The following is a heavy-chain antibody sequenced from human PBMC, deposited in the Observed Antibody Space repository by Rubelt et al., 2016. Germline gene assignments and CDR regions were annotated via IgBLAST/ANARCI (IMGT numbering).Heavy chain of an antibody. V-gene: IGHV3-30*02. CDR2: ISHDGSHE. Sequence: GGSLRLSCAASGLTFGSYAIHWVRQAPGRGLEWLAFISHDGSHENYVDSVRGRFSISSESSTNTLYLQMNNLRVEDSAVYHCAKDSTWAFDFWGQGTRVTVSS. CDR3: AKDSTWAFDF. CDR1: GLTFGSYA. J-gene: IGHJ4*02.